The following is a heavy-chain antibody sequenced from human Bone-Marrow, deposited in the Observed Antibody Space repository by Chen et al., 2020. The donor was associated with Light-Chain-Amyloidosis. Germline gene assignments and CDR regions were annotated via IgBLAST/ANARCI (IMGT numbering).Heavy chain of an antibody. J-gene: IGHJ4*02. CDR3: ARRRDGYNFDY. Sequence: EVQLEKSGPEVKKPGESLKISCKGSGYTFPNYWIGWVRQMPGKGLEWMGVIYPDDSDARYSPSFEGQVTISADKSITTAYLKWRSLKASDTAMYYCARRRDGYNFDYWGQGTLVTVSS. CDR2: IYPDDSDA. CDR1: GYTFPNYW. D-gene: IGHD5-12*01. V-gene: IGHV5-51*01.